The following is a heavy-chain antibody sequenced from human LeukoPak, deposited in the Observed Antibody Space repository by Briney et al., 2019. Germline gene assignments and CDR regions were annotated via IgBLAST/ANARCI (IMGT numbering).Heavy chain of an antibody. D-gene: IGHD5-24*01. CDR3: ARSRYNLDY. V-gene: IGHV3-33*01. Sequence: GGSLRLSCAASGFTFSSYDMHWVRQAPGKGPEWVAIIRYDGSKENYADSVKGRFTISRDNSKKTLYLQMNSLRAEDTAVYYRARSRYNLDYWGQGTLVTVSS. CDR1: GFTFSSYD. CDR2: IRYDGSKE. J-gene: IGHJ4*02.